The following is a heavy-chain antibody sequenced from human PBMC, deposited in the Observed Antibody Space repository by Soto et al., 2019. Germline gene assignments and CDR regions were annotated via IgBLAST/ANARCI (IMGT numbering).Heavy chain of an antibody. V-gene: IGHV2-70*11. CDR1: GFSLTTRGMC. CDR3: ARIIWNNWNSFYFDY. J-gene: IGHJ4*02. Sequence: GSGPTLVNPTQTLTLTCTFSGFSLTTRGMCVSWIRQPPGKALEWVARIDWDDDKYYNTSLKTRLTISKGTSKNQVVLTMTNMDPVDTGTYYCARIIWNNWNSFYFDYWGQGTPVTVSS. D-gene: IGHD1-7*01. CDR2: IDWDDDK.